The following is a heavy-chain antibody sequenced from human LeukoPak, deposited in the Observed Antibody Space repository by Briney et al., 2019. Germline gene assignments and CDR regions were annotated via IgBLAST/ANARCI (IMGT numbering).Heavy chain of an antibody. V-gene: IGHV3-30*03. CDR2: ISYDGSNK. D-gene: IGHD3-16*02. Sequence: GGSLALSCAASGFTFSSCGMHWVRQAPGKGLEWVAVISYDGSNKYYADSVKGRFTISRDNSKNTLYLQMNSLRAEDTAVYYCARKSGALVWGSYRYLDYWGQGTLATVSS. CDR1: GFTFSSCG. CDR3: ARKSGALVWGSYRYLDY. J-gene: IGHJ4*02.